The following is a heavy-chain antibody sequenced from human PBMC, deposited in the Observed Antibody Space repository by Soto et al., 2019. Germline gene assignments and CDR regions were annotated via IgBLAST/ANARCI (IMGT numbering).Heavy chain of an antibody. CDR2: VNPSGGSA. V-gene: IGHV1-46*01. J-gene: IGHJ1*01. CDR3: AREDNCSGGTCYSEYFHH. Sequence: ASVKVSCKTSGYIFTAYSMHWVRQAPGQGLEWMGVVNPSGGSAHYAQSFEGRVTLTRDTSTSTFYMELSSLRSEDTAVYYCAREDNCSGGTCYSEYFHHWGQGTLVTVSS. CDR1: GYIFTAYS. D-gene: IGHD2-15*01.